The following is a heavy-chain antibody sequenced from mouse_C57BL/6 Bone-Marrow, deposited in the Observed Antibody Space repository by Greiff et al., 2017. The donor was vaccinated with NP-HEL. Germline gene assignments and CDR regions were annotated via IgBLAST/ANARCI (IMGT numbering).Heavy chain of an antibody. J-gene: IGHJ2*01. V-gene: IGHV5-6*01. CDR1: GFTFSSYG. CDR3: ARRPYDGCLDD. Sequence: EVLLVESGGDLVKPGGSLKLSCAASGFTFSSYGMSWVRQTPDNRLEWVATISSGGSYTYYPDSVKGPFTFSRDNAKNTLYLQMSSLKSGVTAMYYCARRPYDGCLDDGGQGTTLTVSS. D-gene: IGHD2-3*01. CDR2: ISSGGSYT.